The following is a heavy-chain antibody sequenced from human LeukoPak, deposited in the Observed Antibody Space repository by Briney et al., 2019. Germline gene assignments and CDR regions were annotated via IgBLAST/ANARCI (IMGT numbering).Heavy chain of an antibody. Sequence: PSETLSLTCAVSGGSNCSGGYFGRWVRQPPGEGLEWVGYIYHSGSPYYNPSRQSRVTVSLDRSQTQFSLKLSFMTAPDTAVSFWASGDACYDRDSFDIWGQGTMVTVSS. CDR1: GGSNCSGGYF. D-gene: IGHD5-12*01. CDR3: ASGDACYDRDSFDI. J-gene: IGHJ3*02. V-gene: IGHV4-30-2*01. CDR2: IYHSGSP.